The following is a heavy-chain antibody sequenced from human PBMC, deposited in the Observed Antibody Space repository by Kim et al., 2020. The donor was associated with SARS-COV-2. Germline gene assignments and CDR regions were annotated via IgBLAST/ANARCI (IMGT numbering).Heavy chain of an antibody. CDR1: GFTFSSYG. J-gene: IGHJ6*03. Sequence: GGSLRLSCAASGFTFSSYGMHWVRQAPGKGLEWVAVISYDGSNKYYADSVKGRFTISRDNSKNTLYLQMNSLRAEDTAVYYCAKGETSVYYYYYMDVWGKGTTVTVSS. V-gene: IGHV3-30*18. CDR3: AKGETSVYYYYYMDV. CDR2: ISYDGSNK. D-gene: IGHD1-1*01.